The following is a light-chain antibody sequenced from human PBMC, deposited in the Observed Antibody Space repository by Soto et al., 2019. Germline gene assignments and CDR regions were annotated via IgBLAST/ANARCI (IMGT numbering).Light chain of an antibody. CDR3: QSIGT. CDR2: WAS. Sequence: DIVMTQSPDSLAVSLGARATINCKSSQSVLYSSNNKNYLAWYQQKPGQPPKLLIYWASTRESGVPDRFSGSGSGTDFTLTISSLQAEDVAVYYCQSIGTFGQGTKLEIK. V-gene: IGKV4-1*01. CDR1: QSVLYSSNNKNY. J-gene: IGKJ2*01.